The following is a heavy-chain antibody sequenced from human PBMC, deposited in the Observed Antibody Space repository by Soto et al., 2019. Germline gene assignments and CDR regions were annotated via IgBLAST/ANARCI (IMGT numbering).Heavy chain of an antibody. V-gene: IGHV3-74*01. D-gene: IGHD6-6*01. CDR1: GFTFSSYW. CDR2: INSDGSST. Sequence: PGGSLRLSCAASGFTFSSYWMHWVRQSPGKGLVWVSRINSDGSSTSYADSVKGRFTISRDNAKDTLYLQMNSLRAEDTAVYYCARAHSLHSSSPLDYWGQGTLVTVSS. CDR3: ARAHSLHSSSPLDY. J-gene: IGHJ4*02.